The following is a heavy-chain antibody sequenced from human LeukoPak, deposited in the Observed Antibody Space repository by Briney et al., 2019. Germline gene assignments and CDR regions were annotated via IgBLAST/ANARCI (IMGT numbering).Heavy chain of an antibody. CDR1: GFTFSSYA. CDR2: ISGSGGST. J-gene: IGHJ3*02. Sequence: HTGGSLRLSCAASGFTFSSYAMSWVRQAPGKGLEWVSAISGSGGSTYYADSVKGRFTISRDNSKNTLYLQMNSLRAEDTAVYYCAKDSELRYFHRPYHGWCAFDIWGQGTMVTVSS. D-gene: IGHD3-9*01. CDR3: AKDSELRYFHRPYHGWCAFDI. V-gene: IGHV3-23*01.